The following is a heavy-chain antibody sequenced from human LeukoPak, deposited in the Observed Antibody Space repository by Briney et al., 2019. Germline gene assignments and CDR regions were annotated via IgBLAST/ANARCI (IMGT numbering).Heavy chain of an antibody. D-gene: IGHD3-10*01. CDR2: ISSNGGST. CDR1: GFTFSSYA. CDR3: ARIGGDMVRGVIASDYYGMDV. V-gene: IGHV3-64*01. J-gene: IGHJ6*02. Sequence: GGSLRLSCAASGFTFSSYAVSWVRQAPGKGLEYVSAISSNGGSTYYANSVKGRFTISRDNSKNTLYLQMGSLRAEDMAVYYCARIGGDMVRGVIASDYYGMDVWGQGTTVTVSS.